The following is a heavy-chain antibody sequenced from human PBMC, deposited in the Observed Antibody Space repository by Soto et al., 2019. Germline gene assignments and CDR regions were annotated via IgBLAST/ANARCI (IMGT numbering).Heavy chain of an antibody. CDR1: GGSISSNY. CDR3: ARYRREAVAGYTLDN. D-gene: IGHD6-13*01. Sequence: LSLTCTVSGGSISSNYWTWIRQPPGKGLEWIGYVYNSGSTNYNPSLKSRVTISEDTSKSQFSLKVNSMTAADTAVYYCARYRREAVAGYTLDNWGQGSLVTVSS. V-gene: IGHV4-59*01. CDR2: VYNSGST. J-gene: IGHJ4*02.